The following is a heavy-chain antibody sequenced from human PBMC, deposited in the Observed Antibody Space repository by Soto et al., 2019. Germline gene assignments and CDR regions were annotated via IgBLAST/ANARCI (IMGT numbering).Heavy chain of an antibody. V-gene: IGHV3-9*01. Sequence: QPWGSLRLSCAASGFTFDDYAMHWFRQAPGKGLEWVSGISWNSGSIGYADSVKGRFTISRDNAKNSLYLQMNSLRAEDKALYYCAKDSSGSPRVMDYWGQGTLVTLSS. J-gene: IGHJ4*02. CDR2: ISWNSGSI. D-gene: IGHD1-26*01. CDR1: GFTFDDYA. CDR3: AKDSSGSPRVMDY.